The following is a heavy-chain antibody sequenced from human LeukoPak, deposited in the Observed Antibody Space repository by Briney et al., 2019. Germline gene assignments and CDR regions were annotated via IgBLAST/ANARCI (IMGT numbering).Heavy chain of an antibody. CDR2: ISGNGGST. D-gene: IGHD3-10*01. Sequence: GGSLRLSCAASGFTFTNHAMQWVRQAPGKGLEYVSAISGNGGSTYYANSVKGRFTISRDNSKNAVYLQMDSLRAEDTAVYYCARSVGIWGYYGSGSYWSLGYYRDVWGKGTTVTVSS. CDR3: ARSVGIWGYYGSGSYWSLGYYRDV. CDR1: GFTFTNHA. J-gene: IGHJ6*03. V-gene: IGHV3-64*01.